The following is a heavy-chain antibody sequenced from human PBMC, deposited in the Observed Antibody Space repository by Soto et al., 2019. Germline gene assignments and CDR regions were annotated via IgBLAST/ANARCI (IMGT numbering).Heavy chain of an antibody. CDR3: ARFSGNAFDI. CDR2: IYYNGDT. Sequence: PSETLSLTCSVSGGSISSSSYNWDWIRQPPGKGLEWIGTIYYNGDTDYNPSLKSRAAISVDASDFQSSLKLTSVTAADTSIYYCARFSGNAFDIWGHGTMVTVSS. V-gene: IGHV4-39*01. J-gene: IGHJ3*02. CDR1: GGSISSSSYN.